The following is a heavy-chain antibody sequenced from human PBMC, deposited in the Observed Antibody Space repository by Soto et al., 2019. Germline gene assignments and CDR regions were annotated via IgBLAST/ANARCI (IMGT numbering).Heavy chain of an antibody. CDR1: GFSVSSNY. V-gene: IGHV3-53*01. J-gene: IGHJ4*02. CDR3: ANPGSGGGFDY. Sequence: EVQLEESGGGLIQPGGSLRLSCAASGFSVSSNYMTWVRQAPGKGLEWVSVMYSGGTTYYADSVKGRFTISRDDSKNTLYLQMDDLRAEDTAVYYCANPGSGGGFDYWGQGTLVTVSS. D-gene: IGHD2-15*01. CDR2: MYSGGTT.